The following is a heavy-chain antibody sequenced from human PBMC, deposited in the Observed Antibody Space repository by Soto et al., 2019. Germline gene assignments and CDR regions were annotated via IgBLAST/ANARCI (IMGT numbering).Heavy chain of an antibody. V-gene: IGHV3-23*01. CDR1: GFTYTNYA. D-gene: IGHD1-26*01. CDR2: ISGSGSST. J-gene: IGHJ4*02. CDR3: AKAVATTIDIDY. Sequence: GGSLRLSCAASGFTYTNYAMSWVRQAPGKGLQWVSAISGSGSSTYYADSVKGRFTISRDNSKNTLYLQMNSLTAEDTATYYCAKAVATTIDIDYWGQGTLVTVSS.